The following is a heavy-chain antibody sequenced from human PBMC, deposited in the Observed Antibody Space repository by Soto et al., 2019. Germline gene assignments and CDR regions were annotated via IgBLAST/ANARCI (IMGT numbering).Heavy chain of an antibody. V-gene: IGHV3-74*01. Sequence: EVQLVESGGGLVQPGGSLRLSCAASGFTFGSHWMHWVRQAPGKGLVWVSRINSDGSSTTYADSVKGRFTISRDDAKSTLYLQMNSLRAEDKAVYYCARGLEEWGQPTVIWGQGTFVTVSS. CDR2: INSDGSST. CDR1: GFTFGSHW. D-gene: IGHD3-3*01. CDR3: ARGLEEWGQPTVI. J-gene: IGHJ3*02.